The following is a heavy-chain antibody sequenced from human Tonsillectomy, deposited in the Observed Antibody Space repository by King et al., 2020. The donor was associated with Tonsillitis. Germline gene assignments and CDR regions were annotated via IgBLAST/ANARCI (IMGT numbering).Heavy chain of an antibody. D-gene: IGHD1-26*01. Sequence: VQLVESGAEVKKPGASVKVSCKASGYTFTGYYMHWVRQAPGQGLEWMGWINPNSGGTNYAQKFQGRVTMTRETSISTAYMELSRLRSDDTAVYYCARDPYSGSYKTAEFDYWGQGTLVTVSS. J-gene: IGHJ4*02. V-gene: IGHV1-2*02. CDR3: ARDPYSGSYKTAEFDY. CDR2: INPNSGGT. CDR1: GYTFTGYY.